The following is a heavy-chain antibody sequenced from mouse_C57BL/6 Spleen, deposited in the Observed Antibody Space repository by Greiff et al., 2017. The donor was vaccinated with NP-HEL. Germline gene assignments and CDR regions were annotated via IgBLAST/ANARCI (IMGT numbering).Heavy chain of an antibody. D-gene: IGHD2-12*01. J-gene: IGHJ2*01. V-gene: IGHV1-72*01. CDR3: ARYNDVSYTYFFDY. Sequence: QVQLQQSGAELVKPGASVKLSCKASGYTFTSYWMHWVKQRPGRGLVWIGRIDPNSGGTKYNEKFKSKATLTVDKPSSTAYMQLSSLTSEDSAVYYCARYNDVSYTYFFDYWGQGTTLTVSS. CDR2: IDPNSGGT. CDR1: GYTFTSYW.